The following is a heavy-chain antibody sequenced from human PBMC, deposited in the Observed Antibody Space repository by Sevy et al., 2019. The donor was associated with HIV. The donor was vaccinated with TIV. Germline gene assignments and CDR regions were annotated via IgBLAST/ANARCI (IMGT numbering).Heavy chain of an antibody. J-gene: IGHJ4*02. V-gene: IGHV4-59*08. CDR3: AGENAWGRGYS. CDR2: TYYNGHI. Sequence: SETVSLTCTVSGGSITSLYWNWIRQPPGKGLEWIANTYYNGHINYNPSLKIRVTLSLDTSKNQFSRRLSSVTAADTAMYYCAGENAWGRGYSWGQGTLVTVSS. D-gene: IGHD1-26*01. CDR1: GGSITSLY.